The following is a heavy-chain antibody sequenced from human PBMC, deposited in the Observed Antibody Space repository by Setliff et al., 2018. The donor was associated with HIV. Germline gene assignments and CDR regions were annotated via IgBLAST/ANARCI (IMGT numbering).Heavy chain of an antibody. Sequence: SETLSLTCTVPGDSISSSSHSDYWGWIRQPPGQGLEWIGTFYYTGGAFYNPSLRSRVTISLDIPKNQISLRLNSVTAADTAVYYCARGTTVSSCFDFWGQGTLVTV. J-gene: IGHJ4*02. D-gene: IGHD4-17*01. CDR3: ARGTTVSSCFDF. CDR2: FYYTGGA. V-gene: IGHV4-39*07. CDR1: GDSISSSSHSDY.